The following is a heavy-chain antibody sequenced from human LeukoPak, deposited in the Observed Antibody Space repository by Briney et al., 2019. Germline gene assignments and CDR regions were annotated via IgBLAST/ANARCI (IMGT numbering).Heavy chain of an antibody. CDR1: SVSISSYY. V-gene: IGHV4-59*01. Sequence: PSETLSLTCTVSSVSISSYYWSCIRQPPGKGLEWVGYVYYRGSTNYNPSLKSRVTMSVDPSKNQFSLKLSSVTAADTAMYYCARDSSDSSGWYYFDSWGQGTLVTVSS. D-gene: IGHD6-19*01. CDR2: VYYRGST. CDR3: ARDSSDSSGWYYFDS. J-gene: IGHJ4*02.